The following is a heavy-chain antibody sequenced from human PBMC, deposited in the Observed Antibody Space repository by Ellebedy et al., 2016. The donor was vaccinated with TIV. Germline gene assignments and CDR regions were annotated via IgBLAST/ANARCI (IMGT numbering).Heavy chain of an antibody. CDR1: GFSFDDYA. CDR3: AKATSDPMVRGVIITSYCFDY. J-gene: IGHJ4*02. CDR2: ITWNSGSI. V-gene: IGHV3-9*01. D-gene: IGHD3-10*01. Sequence: GGSLRLSCAASGFSFDDYAMHWVRQAPGKGLEWVSGITWNSGSIGYADSVKGRFTISRDNAKNSLYLQMNSLRTEDTALYYCAKATSDPMVRGVIITSYCFDYWGQGTLVTVSS.